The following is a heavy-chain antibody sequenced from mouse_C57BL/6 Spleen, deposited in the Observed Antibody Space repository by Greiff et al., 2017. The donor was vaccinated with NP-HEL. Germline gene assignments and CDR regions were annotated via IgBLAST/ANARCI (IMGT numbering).Heavy chain of an antibody. J-gene: IGHJ2*01. CDR3: AKPQYYGSSHYFDY. CDR1: GFTFSDYG. CDR2: ISSGSSTI. D-gene: IGHD1-1*01. Sequence: EVKLVESGGGLVKPGGSLKLSCAASGFTFSDYGMHWVRQAPEKGLEWVAYISSGSSTIYYADTVKGRFTISRDNAKNTLFLQMTSLRSEDTSMYYCAKPQYYGSSHYFDYWGQGTTLTVSS. V-gene: IGHV5-17*01.